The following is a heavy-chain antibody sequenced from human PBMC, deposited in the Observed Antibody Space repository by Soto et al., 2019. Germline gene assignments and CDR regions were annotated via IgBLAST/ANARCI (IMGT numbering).Heavy chain of an antibody. D-gene: IGHD2-15*01. CDR3: ARDQRRGYCSGGSCYFHYHYRMDV. J-gene: IGHJ6*02. CDR1: GYTFTGYY. Sequence: ASVKVSCKASGYTFTGYYMHWVRQAPGQGLEWMGWINPNSGGTNYAQKFQGRVTMTRDTSISTAYMELSRLRSDDTAVYYCARDQRRGYCSGGSCYFHYHYRMDVWGQGTTVTVSS. V-gene: IGHV1-2*02. CDR2: INPNSGGT.